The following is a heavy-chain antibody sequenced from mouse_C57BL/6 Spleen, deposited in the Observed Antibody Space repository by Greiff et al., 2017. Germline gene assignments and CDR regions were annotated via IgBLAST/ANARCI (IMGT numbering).Heavy chain of an antibody. J-gene: IGHJ2*01. V-gene: IGHV1-26*01. Sequence: EVQLQQSGPELVKPGASVKISCKASGYTFTDYYMNWVKQSHGKSLEWIGDINPNNGGTSYNQKFKGKATLTVDKSSSTAYMELRSLTSEDSAVYYCARGDDYWYYFDYWGQGTTLTVSS. CDR3: ARGDDYWYYFDY. CDR2: INPNNGGT. D-gene: IGHD2-4*01. CDR1: GYTFTDYY.